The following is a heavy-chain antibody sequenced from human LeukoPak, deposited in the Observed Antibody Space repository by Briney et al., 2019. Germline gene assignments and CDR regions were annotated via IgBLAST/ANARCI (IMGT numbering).Heavy chain of an antibody. V-gene: IGHV3-33*06. Sequence: PGGSLRLSCAASGFTFSSYGMHWVRQAPGKGLEWVAVIWYDGSNTYYADSVKGRFTISRDNSKNTLYLQMNSLRAEDTAVYYCAKDKGCWGQGTLVTVSS. J-gene: IGHJ4*02. D-gene: IGHD6-19*01. CDR2: IWYDGSNT. CDR1: GFTFSSYG. CDR3: AKDKGC.